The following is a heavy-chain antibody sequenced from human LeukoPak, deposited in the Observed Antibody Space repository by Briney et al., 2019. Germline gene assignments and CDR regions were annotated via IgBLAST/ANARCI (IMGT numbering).Heavy chain of an antibody. J-gene: IGHJ6*02. CDR1: GYTFTGYY. Sequence: ASVKVSCKASGYTFTGYYMHWVRQAPGQGLEWMGWINPHSGGTNYAQKFQGSVTMTRDTSISTAYMELSRLRSDDTAVYYCARGSQAVLVAATLYYYYGMDVWGQGATVTVSS. CDR3: ARGSQAVLVAATLYYYYGMDV. V-gene: IGHV1-2*02. D-gene: IGHD2-15*01. CDR2: INPHSGGT.